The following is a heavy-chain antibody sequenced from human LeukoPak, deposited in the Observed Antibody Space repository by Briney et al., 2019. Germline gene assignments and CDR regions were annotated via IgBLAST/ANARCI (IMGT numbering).Heavy chain of an antibody. CDR3: ARDISPGGSGSYNPHYYYYGMDV. CDR1: GFTFRSYG. CDR2: ISYDGSNK. J-gene: IGHJ6*02. Sequence: HPERSLRLSCAASGFTFRSYGMHWVRQAPGKGLEWVAVISYDGSNKYYADSVKGRFTISRDNSKNTLYLQMNSLRAEDTAVYYCARDISPGGSGSYNPHYYYYGMDVWGQGTTVTVSS. D-gene: IGHD3-10*01. V-gene: IGHV3-30*03.